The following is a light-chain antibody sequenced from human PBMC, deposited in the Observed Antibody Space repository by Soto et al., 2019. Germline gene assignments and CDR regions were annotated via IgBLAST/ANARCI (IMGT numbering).Light chain of an antibody. CDR1: QSISSY. V-gene: IGKV1-39*01. CDR3: QQSYSTPPSLT. J-gene: IGKJ4*01. CDR2: AAS. Sequence: DIQMTQSPSSLSASVGDRVTITCRASQSISSYLNWYQQKPGKAPKLLIYAASSLQSGVPSRFSGSGSGTDFTLTISSLQPEDFATYYCQQSYSTPPSLTVGGGTKVDSK.